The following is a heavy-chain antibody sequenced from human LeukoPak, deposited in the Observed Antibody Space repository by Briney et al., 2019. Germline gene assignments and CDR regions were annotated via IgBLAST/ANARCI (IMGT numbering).Heavy chain of an antibody. Sequence: PGGSLRLSCVVSGFTFSDYYMSWVRQAPGKGLEWISYIRGTGTDIKIADSVKGRFTISRDNAQNTLYLQMNSLRAEDTAVYYCVRDNTNYNNYHGMDVWGQGTTVTVSS. V-gene: IGHV3-11*01. J-gene: IGHJ6*02. D-gene: IGHD2-8*01. CDR3: VRDNTNYNNYHGMDV. CDR1: GFTFSDYY. CDR2: IRGTGTDI.